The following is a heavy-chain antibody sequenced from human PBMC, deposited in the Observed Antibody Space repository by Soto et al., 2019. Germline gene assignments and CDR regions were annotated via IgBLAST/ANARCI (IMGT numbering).Heavy chain of an antibody. CDR2: IYPADSDT. J-gene: IGHJ5*02. V-gene: IGHV5-51*01. CDR3: ARTGRSGLRWLDFFDP. Sequence: GESLKISCETSGFTFTNFWIVWVRQVHGKGLEWMGLIYPADSDTRYNPSFQGQVTISADTSTNTAFLHWSSLSASDSATYFCARTGRSGLRWLDFFDPWGQGTLVTVSS. D-gene: IGHD4-17*01. CDR1: GFTFTNFW.